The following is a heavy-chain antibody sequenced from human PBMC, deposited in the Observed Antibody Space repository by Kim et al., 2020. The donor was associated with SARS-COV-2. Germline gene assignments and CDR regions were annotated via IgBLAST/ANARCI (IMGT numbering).Heavy chain of an antibody. CDR1: GFTFTGYG. D-gene: IGHD3-22*01. J-gene: IGHJ1*01. V-gene: IGHV3-33*05. Sequence: LSLTCVASGFTFTGYGMHWVRQAPGKGLEWVAGTSSDQIRTYYGDSVKGRFTIARDNSMNTLYLQLNNLRGEDTGVYYCARDDDTSGHFSYFQHWGQ. CDR3: ARDDDTSGHFSYFQH. CDR2: TSSDQIRT.